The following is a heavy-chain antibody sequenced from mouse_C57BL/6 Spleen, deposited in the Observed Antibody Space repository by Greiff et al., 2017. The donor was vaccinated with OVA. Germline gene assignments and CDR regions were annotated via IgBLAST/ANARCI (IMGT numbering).Heavy chain of an antibody. CDR1: GYSITSGYY. D-gene: IGHD2-4*01. Sequence: EVHLVESGPGLVKPSQSLSLTCSVTGYSITSGYYWNWIRQFPGNKLEWMGYISYDGSNNYNPSLKNRISITRDTSKNQFFLKLNSVTTEDTATYYCASGDYDVEFAYWGQGTLVTVSA. V-gene: IGHV3-6*01. CDR3: ASGDYDVEFAY. J-gene: IGHJ3*01. CDR2: ISYDGSN.